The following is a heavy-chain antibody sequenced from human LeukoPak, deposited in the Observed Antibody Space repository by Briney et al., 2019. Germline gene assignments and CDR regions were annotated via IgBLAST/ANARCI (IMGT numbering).Heavy chain of an antibody. D-gene: IGHD6-6*01. CDR3: ASPEDQYSTNYYFDY. CDR1: GGTFSSYA. J-gene: IGHJ4*02. Sequence: ASVKVSCKASGGTFSSYAISWVRQAPGQGLEWMGRIIPILGIANYAQKFQGRVTITADESTSTAYMELSSLRSEDTAVYYCASPEDQYSTNYYFDYWGQGTLVTVSS. V-gene: IGHV1-69*04. CDR2: IIPILGIA.